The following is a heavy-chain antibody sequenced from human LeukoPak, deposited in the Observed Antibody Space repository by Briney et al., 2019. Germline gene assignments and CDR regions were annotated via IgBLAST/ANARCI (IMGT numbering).Heavy chain of an antibody. V-gene: IGHV3-49*03. CDR2: IRSRAYGGST. CDR3: TRDGPSPWDYYDSSGSDAFDI. CDR1: GFTFGDYA. D-gene: IGHD3-22*01. Sequence: PGGSLRLSCTASGFTFGDYAMSWFRQAPGKGLEWVGFIRSRAYGGSTEYAASVKGRFTISRDDSKSIAYLQMNSLKTEDTAVYYCTRDGPSPWDYYDSSGSDAFDIWGQGTMVTVSS. J-gene: IGHJ3*02.